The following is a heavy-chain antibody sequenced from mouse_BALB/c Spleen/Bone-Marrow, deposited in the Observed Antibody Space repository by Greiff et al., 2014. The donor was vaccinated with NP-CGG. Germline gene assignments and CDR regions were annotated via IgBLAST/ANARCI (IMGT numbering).Heavy chain of an antibody. CDR3: TSDYDDY. Sequence: VHVKQSGTVLARPGASVRMSCKASGYTFTSYWMHWVKQRPGQDLEWVGAIYPGNSDTSYNQKFKGKAKLTAVTSTSTAYMELSSLTNEDSAVYYCTSDYDDYWGQGTTLTVSS. V-gene: IGHV1-5*01. CDR2: IYPGNSDT. J-gene: IGHJ2*01. D-gene: IGHD2-4*01. CDR1: GYTFTSYW.